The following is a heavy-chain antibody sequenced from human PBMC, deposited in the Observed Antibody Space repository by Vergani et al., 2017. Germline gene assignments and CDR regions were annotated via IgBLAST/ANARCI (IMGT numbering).Heavy chain of an antibody. Sequence: DVHLAESGGGFFQPGGSLRLSCSASGFSFNSYWMHWVRQVPGKGLLWVSRIKSDGSITAYADSVKGRFTISRDNAQNTLYLQMNSLRVEDTGGDYCARRGLGRGTFDYWGQGTLVTVSS. J-gene: IGHJ4*02. V-gene: IGHV3-74*03. CDR1: GFSFNSYW. D-gene: IGHD3-16*01. CDR2: IKSDGSIT. CDR3: ARRGLGRGTFDY.